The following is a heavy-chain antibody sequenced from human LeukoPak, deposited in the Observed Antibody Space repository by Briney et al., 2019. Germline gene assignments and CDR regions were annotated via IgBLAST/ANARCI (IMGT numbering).Heavy chain of an antibody. J-gene: IGHJ4*02. V-gene: IGHV3-23*01. CDR3: AEAPSWAVAGAALDY. D-gene: IGHD6-19*01. CDR1: GFTFNTDA. Sequence: GGSLRLSCAASGFTFNTDAMNWVRQAPGKGLEWVSGISGSGIRTYFADSVKGRFSISRDNSKNTLFLQMNNLRVEDTAVYYCAEAPSWAVAGAALDYWGQGTLVTVSA. CDR2: ISGSGIRT.